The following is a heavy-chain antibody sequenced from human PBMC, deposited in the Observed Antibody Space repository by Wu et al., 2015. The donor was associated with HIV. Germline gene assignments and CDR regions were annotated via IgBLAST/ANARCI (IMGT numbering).Heavy chain of an antibody. CDR3: ASGYSYGNDY. V-gene: IGHV1-2*02. D-gene: IGHD5-18*01. J-gene: IGHJ4*02. CDR2: INPNTGGT. Sequence: QVHLVQSGAEVKKPGASVKVSCKASGYTITGYFLHWVRQAPGQALEWMGWINPNTGGTNYAQKFQGRVTLTRDTSISTAYMELSSLRSEDTAVYYCASGYSYGNDYWGQGTLVTVSS. CDR1: GYTITGYF.